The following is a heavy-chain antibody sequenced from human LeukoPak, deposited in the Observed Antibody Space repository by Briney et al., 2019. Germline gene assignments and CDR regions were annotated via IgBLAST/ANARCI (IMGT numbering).Heavy chain of an antibody. CDR2: IYHSGST. CDR3: ARTTETFYFDY. CDR1: GGSISSGGYS. Sequence: SETLSLTCAVSGGSISSGGYSWSWIRQPPGKGLEWIGYIYHSGSTYYNPSLKSRVTISVDRSKNQFSLKLSSVTAADTAVYYCARTTETFYFDYWGQGTLVTVSS. J-gene: IGHJ4*02. V-gene: IGHV4-30-2*01. D-gene: IGHD4-17*01.